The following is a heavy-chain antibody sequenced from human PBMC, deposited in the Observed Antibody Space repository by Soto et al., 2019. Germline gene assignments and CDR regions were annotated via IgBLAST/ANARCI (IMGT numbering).Heavy chain of an antibody. CDR1: GASISSSNYY. CDR3: ARNGNKVTTGYYYGMEV. D-gene: IGHD4-17*01. Sequence: XATLSLACTVSGASISSSNYYWGWIRQPPGRGLEWIGTMYYSGRTYYNPSLKSRVTTSVDTSKNQFSLKLSAVTATDTAVYYCARNGNKVTTGYYYGMEVWGQGTTVTVSS. V-gene: IGHV4-39*01. J-gene: IGHJ6*02. CDR2: MYYSGRT.